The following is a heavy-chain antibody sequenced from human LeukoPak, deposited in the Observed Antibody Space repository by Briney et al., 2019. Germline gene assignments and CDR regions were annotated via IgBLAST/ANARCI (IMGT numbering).Heavy chain of an antibody. CDR2: IYYSGST. V-gene: IGHV4-59*01. CDR1: GGSISSYY. CDR3: ARTNYYDSSGYRYYYYYYYYMDV. J-gene: IGHJ6*03. Sequence: SETLSLTCTVSGGSISSYYWSWIRQPPGKGLEWIGYIYYSGSTNYNPSLKSRVTISVDTSKNQFSLKLSSVTAADTAVYYCARTNYYDSSGYRYYYYYYYYMDVWGKGTTVTVSS. D-gene: IGHD3-22*01.